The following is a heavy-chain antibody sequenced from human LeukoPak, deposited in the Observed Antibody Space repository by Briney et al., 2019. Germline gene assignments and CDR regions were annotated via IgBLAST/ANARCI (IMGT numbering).Heavy chain of an antibody. Sequence: SQTLSLTCAISGDSLSNNNVAWNWIRQSPPPGLEWLGRRYYRSKGNTDYAVSLKSRLTINLDTSKNQFSLQLNSVTPDDTAVYYCARGCYSPFDYWDQGTLVTVSS. V-gene: IGHV6-1*01. CDR2: RYYRSKGNT. J-gene: IGHJ4*02. CDR3: ARGCYSPFDY. CDR1: GDSLSNNNVA. D-gene: IGHD5-18*01.